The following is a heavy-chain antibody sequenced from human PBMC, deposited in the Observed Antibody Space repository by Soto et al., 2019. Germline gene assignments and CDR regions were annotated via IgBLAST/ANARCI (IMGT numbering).Heavy chain of an antibody. CDR2: ISGSGGST. Sequence: GGSLRLSCAASGFTFSSYAMSWVRQAPGKGLEWVSAISGSGGSTYYADSVKGRFTISRDNSKNTLYLQMNSLRAEDTAVYYCATYPLYRKPYSSSWYYFDYWGQGTLVTVSS. CDR3: ATYPLYRKPYSSSWYYFDY. V-gene: IGHV3-23*01. CDR1: GFTFSSYA. J-gene: IGHJ4*02. D-gene: IGHD6-13*01.